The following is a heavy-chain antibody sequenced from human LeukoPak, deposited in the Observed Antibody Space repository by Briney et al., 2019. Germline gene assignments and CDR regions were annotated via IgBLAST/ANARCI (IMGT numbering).Heavy chain of an antibody. D-gene: IGHD2-15*01. J-gene: IGHJ4*02. CDR1: GFPFSSYA. V-gene: IGHV3-23*01. Sequence: PGGSLRLSCAASGFPFSSYAMNWVRQAPGQGLEWVSTISGSGDSTYNADSVKGRFTISRDNSKNTLHLQMNSLRVEDTAIYYCARGSSYYCSGGSCYSAYWGQGTLVTVYS. CDR3: ARGSSYYCSGGSCYSAY. CDR2: ISGSGDST.